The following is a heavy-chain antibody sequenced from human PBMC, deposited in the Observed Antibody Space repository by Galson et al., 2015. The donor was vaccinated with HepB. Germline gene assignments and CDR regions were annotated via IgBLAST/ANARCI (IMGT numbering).Heavy chain of an antibody. V-gene: IGHV2-5*01. CDR3: AHSGFEVLRYFDWLPPQQLYGMDV. J-gene: IGHJ6*02. Sequence: PALVKPTQTLTLTCTFSGFSLSTRGVGVGWIRQPPGEALEWLALIYWNDDKRYSPSLKSRLTITKDTSKNQVVLTMTNMDPVDTATYYCAHSGFEVLRYFDWLPPQQLYGMDVWGQGTTVTVSS. CDR2: IYWNDDK. CDR1: GFSLSTRGVG. D-gene: IGHD3-9*01.